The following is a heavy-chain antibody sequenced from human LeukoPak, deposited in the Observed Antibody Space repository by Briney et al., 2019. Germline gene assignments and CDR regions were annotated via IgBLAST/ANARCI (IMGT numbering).Heavy chain of an antibody. CDR2: IYYSGST. V-gene: IGHV4-59*08. CDR1: GGSISSYY. J-gene: IGHJ4*02. CDR3: ARYIVVVAYFDY. Sequence: SGTLSLTCTVSGGSISSYYWSWIRQPPGKGLEWIGYIYYSGSTNYNPSLKSRVTISVDTSKNQFSLKLSSVTAADTAVYYCARYIVVVAYFDYWGQGTLVTVSS. D-gene: IGHD2-2*01.